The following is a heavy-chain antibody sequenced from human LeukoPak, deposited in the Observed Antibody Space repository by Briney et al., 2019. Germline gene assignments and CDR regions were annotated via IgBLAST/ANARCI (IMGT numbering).Heavy chain of an antibody. D-gene: IGHD5-12*01. V-gene: IGHV3-64D*06. Sequence: GGSLRLSCSASGFTFSSYAMHWVRQAPGKGLEYVSSISSNGGSTYYADSVKGRFTISRDNSKNTLFPQMSSVRAEDTAVYYCASPYSGYDYNFDYWGQGTLVTVSS. J-gene: IGHJ4*02. CDR1: GFTFSSYA. CDR3: ASPYSGYDYNFDY. CDR2: ISSNGGST.